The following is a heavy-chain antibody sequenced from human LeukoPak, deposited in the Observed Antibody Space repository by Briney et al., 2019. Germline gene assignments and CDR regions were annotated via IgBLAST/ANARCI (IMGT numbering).Heavy chain of an antibody. D-gene: IGHD6-13*01. Sequence: ASVKVSCKASGYTFTSYAMHWVRQAPGQRLEWMGWINAGNGNTKYSQKFQGRVTITANESTSTAYMELSSLRSEDTAVYYCARGRQQFNFDYWGQGTLVTVSS. J-gene: IGHJ4*02. CDR2: INAGNGNT. CDR3: ARGRQQFNFDY. CDR1: GYTFTSYA. V-gene: IGHV1-3*01.